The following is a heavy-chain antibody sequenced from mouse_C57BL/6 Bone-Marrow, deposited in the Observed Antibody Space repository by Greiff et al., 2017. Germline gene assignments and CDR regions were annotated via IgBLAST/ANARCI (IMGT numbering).Heavy chain of an antibody. J-gene: IGHJ3*01. CDR2: INPGSGGT. CDR3: AREGEYYGSGYRFAY. D-gene: IGHD1-1*01. Sequence: QVQLQQSGAELVRPGTSVKVSCKASGYAFTNYLIEWVKQRPGQGLEWIGVINPGSGGTNYNEKFKGKATLTADKSSSTAYMQLSGLTSEDTAVYFCAREGEYYGSGYRFAYWGQGTLVTVSA. V-gene: IGHV1-54*01. CDR1: GYAFTNYL.